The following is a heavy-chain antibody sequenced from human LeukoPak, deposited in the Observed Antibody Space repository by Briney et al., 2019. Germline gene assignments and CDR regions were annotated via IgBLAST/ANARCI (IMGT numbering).Heavy chain of an antibody. V-gene: IGHV3-74*01. D-gene: IGHD1-26*01. J-gene: IGHJ4*02. CDR3: ARVGRGREILPDY. CDR2: INGDGSST. CDR1: GFTFSSYW. Sequence: GGSLRLSCAASGFTFSSYWMHWVRQAPGKGLVWVSHINGDGSSTNYADSVKGRFTISRDNAKNTLYLHMNSLRAEDTAVYYCARVGRGREILPDYWGQGTLVTVSS.